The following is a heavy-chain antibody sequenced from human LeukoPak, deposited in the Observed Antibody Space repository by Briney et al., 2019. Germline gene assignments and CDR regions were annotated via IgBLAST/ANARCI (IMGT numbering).Heavy chain of an antibody. J-gene: IGHJ4*02. CDR2: IYYSGST. V-gene: IGHV4-59*01. D-gene: IGHD3-22*01. CDR1: GGSISSYY. CDR3: ARVTAYMIEDYFDY. Sequence: KASETLSLTCTVSGGSISSYYWSWIRQPPGKGLEWIGYIYYSGSTDYNPSLKSRVTISVETSKSQFSLKLSSVTAADTAVYYCARVTAYMIEDYFDYWGQGTLVTVSS.